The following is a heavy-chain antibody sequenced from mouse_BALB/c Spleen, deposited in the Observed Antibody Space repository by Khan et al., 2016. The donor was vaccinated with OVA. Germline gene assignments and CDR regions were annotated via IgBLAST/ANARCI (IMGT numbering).Heavy chain of an antibody. J-gene: IGHJ4*01. Sequence: QVQLKESGPGLVAPSQSLSITCTVSGFSLTDYGVSWIRQPPGRGLEWLGVIWGGGSTYYNSALKSRLSISKDNSKSQVFLKMNSLQTDDTATYYCAKGVWSYYYAIDYWGQGTSVTVSS. V-gene: IGHV2-6-5*01. CDR3: AKGVWSYYYAIDY. CDR1: GFSLTDYG. CDR2: IWGGGST. D-gene: IGHD2-10*02.